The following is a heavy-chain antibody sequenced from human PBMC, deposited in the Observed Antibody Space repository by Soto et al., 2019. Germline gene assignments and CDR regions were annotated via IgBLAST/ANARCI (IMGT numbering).Heavy chain of an antibody. D-gene: IGHD2-21*02. J-gene: IGHJ4*02. CDR2: INPNSGGT. CDR1: GYTFTGYY. CDR3: ARGSQVVTAIPLGLYFDY. V-gene: IGHV1-2*04. Sequence: ASVKVSCKASGYTFTGYYMHWVRQAPGQGLEWMGWINPNSGGTNYAQKFQGWVTMTRDTSISTAYMELSRLRSDDTAVYYCARGSQVVTAIPLGLYFDYWGQGTLVTSPQ.